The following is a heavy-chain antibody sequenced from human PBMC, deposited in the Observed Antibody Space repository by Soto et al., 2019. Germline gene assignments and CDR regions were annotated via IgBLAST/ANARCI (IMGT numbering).Heavy chain of an antibody. Sequence: QVQLLESGGGVVQPGRALRISCAASGFIFSSYAMHWVRQAPGKGLEWVAVISHGGNEKYYADSVEGRFTISRDNSKNMVYLQRNGLRPEDTAVYYCAKVSSDRGYYYFAMDVWGQGTTVTVSS. V-gene: IGHV3-30*18. CDR2: ISHGGNEK. D-gene: IGHD3-10*01. CDR3: AKVSSDRGYYYFAMDV. CDR1: GFIFSSYA. J-gene: IGHJ6*02.